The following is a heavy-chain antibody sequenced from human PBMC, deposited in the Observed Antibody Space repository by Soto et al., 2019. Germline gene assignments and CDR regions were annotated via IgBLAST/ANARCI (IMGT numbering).Heavy chain of an antibody. CDR1: GISFSRYW. Sequence: GESLTISCPCAGISFSRYWIGWVRQMPGKDLEWMGIIYPGDSDTRYSPSFQGQVTISADKSLRTAYLQWTSLKASDTALYYCARTRSFTLGFYYDGMDVWGQGTTVTV. CDR2: IYPGDSDT. J-gene: IGHJ6*02. V-gene: IGHV5-51*01. CDR3: ARTRSFTLGFYYDGMDV. D-gene: IGHD6-6*01.